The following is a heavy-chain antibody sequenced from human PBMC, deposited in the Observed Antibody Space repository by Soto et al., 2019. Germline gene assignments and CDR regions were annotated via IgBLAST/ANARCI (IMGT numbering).Heavy chain of an antibody. J-gene: IGHJ4*02. V-gene: IGHV1-3*01. CDR2: INAGNGNT. D-gene: IGHD5-18*01. CDR1: GSTFTGYG. Sequence: GASLKVSCKASGSTFTGYGMHWLLQAPGQRLEWMGWINAGNGNTKYSQKFQGRVTITRDTSASTAYMELSSLRSEDTAVYYCARIRGYSYGLDYWGQGTLVSSP. CDR3: ARIRGYSYGLDY.